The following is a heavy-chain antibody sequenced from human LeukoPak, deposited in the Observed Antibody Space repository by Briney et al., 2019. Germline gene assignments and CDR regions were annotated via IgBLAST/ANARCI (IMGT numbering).Heavy chain of an antibody. CDR3: AREEVLSIPSFDY. J-gene: IGHJ4*02. D-gene: IGHD3-10*01. Sequence: GGSLRLSCAASGFTFSDYYMSWIRQAPGKGLEWASYISSSGSTIYYADSVKGRFTISRDNAKNTLYLQMNSLRAEDTAVYYCAREEVLSIPSFDYWGQGTLVTVSS. V-gene: IGHV3-11*04. CDR1: GFTFSDYY. CDR2: ISSSGSTI.